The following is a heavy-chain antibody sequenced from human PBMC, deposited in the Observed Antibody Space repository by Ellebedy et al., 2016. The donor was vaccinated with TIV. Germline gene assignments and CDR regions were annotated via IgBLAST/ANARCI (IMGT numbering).Heavy chain of an antibody. Sequence: GESLKISCAASGFTFNNYAMTWVRQAPGKGLEWVSGLSGSGDSAYYADSVKGRFTISRDTSKNTLYLQMNSLRAEDTAVYYCAKDNGPGVLHYGMDVWGQGTTVTVSS. J-gene: IGHJ6*02. CDR1: GFTFNNYA. V-gene: IGHV3-23*01. CDR2: LSGSGDSA. CDR3: AKDNGPGVLHYGMDV. D-gene: IGHD2-8*01.